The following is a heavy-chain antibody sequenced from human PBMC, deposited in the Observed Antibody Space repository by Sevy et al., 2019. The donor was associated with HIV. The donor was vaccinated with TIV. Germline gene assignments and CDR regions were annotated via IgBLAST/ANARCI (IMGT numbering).Heavy chain of an antibody. V-gene: IGHV1-18*04. D-gene: IGHD3-22*01. CDR3: ARLYDYYESSGSRSYFDY. CDR1: GYTFTSYG. Sequence: ASVKVSCKASGYTFTSYGISWVRQAPGQGLEWMGWISAYNGNTNYAQKLQGRVTMTTDTSTSTAYMELRSLRSDDTAVYYCARLYDYYESSGSRSYFDYWGQGTLVTVSS. J-gene: IGHJ4*02. CDR2: ISAYNGNT.